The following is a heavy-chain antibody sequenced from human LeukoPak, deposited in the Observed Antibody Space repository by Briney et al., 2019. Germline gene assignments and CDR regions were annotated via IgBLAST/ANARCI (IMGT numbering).Heavy chain of an antibody. J-gene: IGHJ4*02. CDR3: ARSLVVRGVIIGFDY. CDR2: IIPIFGTA. D-gene: IGHD3-10*01. V-gene: IGHV1-69*13. Sequence: VTSVKVSCKASGGTFSSYAISWVRQAPGQGLEWMGGIIPIFGTANYAQKFQGRVTITADESTSAAYMELSSLRSEDTAVYYCARSLVVRGVIIGFDYWGQGTLVTVSS. CDR1: GGTFSSYA.